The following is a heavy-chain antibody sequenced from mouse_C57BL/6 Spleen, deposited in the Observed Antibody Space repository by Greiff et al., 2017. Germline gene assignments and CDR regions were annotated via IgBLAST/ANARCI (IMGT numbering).Heavy chain of an antibody. J-gene: IGHJ4*01. Sequence: VQLQQPGAELVMPGASVKLSCKASGYTFTSYWMHWVKQRPGQGLEWIGEIDPSDSYTKYNQKFKGKSTLTVDKSSITAYMPLSSLTSEYSAIYYCASITTVVEGDYYAMDYWGQGTSVTVSS. CDR3: ASITTVVEGDYYAMDY. CDR2: IDPSDSYT. D-gene: IGHD1-1*01. V-gene: IGHV1-69*01. CDR1: GYTFTSYW.